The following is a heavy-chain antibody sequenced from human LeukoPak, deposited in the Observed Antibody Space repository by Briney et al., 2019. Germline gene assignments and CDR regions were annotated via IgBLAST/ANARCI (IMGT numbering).Heavy chain of an antibody. V-gene: IGHV5-51*01. CDR2: THPGDSDT. Sequence: GESLKISCEGSGYSFTNYWIGWVRQMPGKGLEWLGFTHPGDSDTRYSPSFQGQVTILADKSISTAYLQWSSLKASDTAMYYCARLNWNHDFDYWGQGTLVTVSS. J-gene: IGHJ4*02. D-gene: IGHD1-1*01. CDR3: ARLNWNHDFDY. CDR1: GYSFTNYW.